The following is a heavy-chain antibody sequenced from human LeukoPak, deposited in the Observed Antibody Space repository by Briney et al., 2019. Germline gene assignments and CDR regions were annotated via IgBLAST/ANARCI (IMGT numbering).Heavy chain of an antibody. CDR2: INPNSGGT. J-gene: IGHJ5*02. CDR3: ARTTVVTQGWFDP. V-gene: IGHV1-2*02. CDR1: GYTFTGYY. Sequence: ASVKVSCKASGYTFTGYYMHWVRQAPGQGLEWMGWINPNSGGTNYAQKFQGRVTMTRDTSISTAYMELSRLRPDDTAVYYCARTTVVTQGWFDPWGQGTLVTVSS. D-gene: IGHD4-23*01.